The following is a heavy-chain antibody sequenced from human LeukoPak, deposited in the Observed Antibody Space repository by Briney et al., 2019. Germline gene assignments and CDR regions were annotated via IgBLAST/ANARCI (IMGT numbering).Heavy chain of an antibody. CDR3: ARLGYYYDSLGHYDY. D-gene: IGHD3-22*01. J-gene: IGHJ4*02. V-gene: IGHV1-46*01. Sequence: ASVKVCCKASGYTFTNYYIHWVRQAPGQGLEWMGIINPTSGSTAYTQKFQGRVTMTRDTSTSTVYMELSSLRSDDTAVYYCARLGYYYDSLGHYDYWGQGTLVIVSS. CDR1: GYTFTNYY. CDR2: INPTSGST.